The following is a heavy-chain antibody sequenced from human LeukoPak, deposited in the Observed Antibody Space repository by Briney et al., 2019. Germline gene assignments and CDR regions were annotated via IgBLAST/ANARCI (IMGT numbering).Heavy chain of an antibody. V-gene: IGHV4-4*07. CDR3: ARVNTQGVPSP. Sequence: PSETLSLTCTVSGGSISSYFWSWIRQPAGKGLEWIGRIYTSGSTNYNPSLKSRVSMSVDTSKNQFSLKLSSVTAADTAVYYCARVNTQGVPSPWGQGILVTVSS. J-gene: IGHJ5*02. CDR1: GGSISSYF. D-gene: IGHD2-15*01. CDR2: IYTSGST.